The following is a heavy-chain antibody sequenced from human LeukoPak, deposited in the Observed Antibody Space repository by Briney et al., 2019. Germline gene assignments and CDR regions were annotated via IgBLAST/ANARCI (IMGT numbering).Heavy chain of an antibody. CDR3: ARHLLTTFDH. V-gene: IGHV1-8*01. D-gene: IGHD4-11*01. CDR2: TNPNSGKT. J-gene: IGHJ4*02. CDR1: GYTFTSND. Sequence: GASVRVSCKASGYTFTSNDINWVRQAPGQGPEWMGWTNPNSGKTGYAQKFQGRVTITRDTSTSTVYMELSSLRSEDTAVYYCARHLLTTFDHWGQGTLVTVSS.